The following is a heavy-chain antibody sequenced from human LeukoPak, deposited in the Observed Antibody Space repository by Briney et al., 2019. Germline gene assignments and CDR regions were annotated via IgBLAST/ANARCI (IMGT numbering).Heavy chain of an antibody. CDR1: GFTFSSYA. CDR2: IYSGGST. Sequence: GGSLRLSCAASGFTFSSYAMNWVRQAPGKGLEWVSVIYSGGSTYYADSVKGRFTISRDNSKNTLYLQMNSLRAEDTAVYYCARGGTDLGYWGQGTLVTVSS. J-gene: IGHJ4*02. D-gene: IGHD1-1*01. CDR3: ARGGTDLGY. V-gene: IGHV3-23*03.